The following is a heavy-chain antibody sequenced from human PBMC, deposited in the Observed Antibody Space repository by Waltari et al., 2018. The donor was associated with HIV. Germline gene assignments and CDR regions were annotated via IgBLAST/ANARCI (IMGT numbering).Heavy chain of an antibody. CDR1: GFTFSNYA. Sequence: EVQLLESGGGLVQPGGSLGLSCGASGFTFSNYAMIWVRQAPGKGLEWVSAIGGGAGNTYYADSVKGRFTISRDNSKNTLYLQMNSLRAEDTAIYYCAMARVVYWGQGTLVTVSS. D-gene: IGHD2-8*01. CDR2: IGGGAGNT. V-gene: IGHV3-23*01. J-gene: IGHJ4*02. CDR3: AMARVVY.